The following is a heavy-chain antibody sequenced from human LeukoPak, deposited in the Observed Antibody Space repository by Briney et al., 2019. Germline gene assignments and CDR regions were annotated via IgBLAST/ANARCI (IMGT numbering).Heavy chain of an antibody. CDR2: ISMSGART. CDR3: AKDLSAGRFDY. Sequence: GGSLRLSCTASGFTFRTYAMTWVRQAPGKGLERVSTISMSGARTYYADSVKGRFTISRDNSKNMLSLQMNSLRPDDTALYYCAKDLSAGRFDYWGQGSLVTVSS. D-gene: IGHD6-13*01. V-gene: IGHV3-23*01. J-gene: IGHJ4*02. CDR1: GFTFRTYA.